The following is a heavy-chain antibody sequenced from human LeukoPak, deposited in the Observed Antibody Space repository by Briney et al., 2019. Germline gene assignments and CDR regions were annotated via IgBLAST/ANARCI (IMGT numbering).Heavy chain of an antibody. V-gene: IGHV4-39*07. J-gene: IGHJ6*03. CDR3: ARDRVAGTLINHYYYYMDV. CDR1: GGSISSSNFY. D-gene: IGHD6-19*01. CDR2: IYYSGST. Sequence: SETLSLTCTVPGGSISSSNFYWGWIRQPPGKGLEWIGSIYYSGSTYYNPSLKSRVIISVDTSKNQFSLKLSSVTAADTAVYYCARDRVAGTLINHYYYYMDVWGKGTTVTVSS.